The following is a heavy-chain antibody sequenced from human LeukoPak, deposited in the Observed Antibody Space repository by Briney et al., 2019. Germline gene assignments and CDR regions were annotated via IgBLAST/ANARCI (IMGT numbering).Heavy chain of an antibody. CDR2: INHSGST. CDR1: GGSFSGYY. CDR3: AASNYDILTGYYPYYYYGMDV. J-gene: IGHJ6*02. D-gene: IGHD3-9*01. Sequence: PSETLSLTCAVYGGSFSGYYWSWIRQPPGKGLEWIGEINHSGSTNYNPSLKSRVTISVDTSKNQFSLKLSSVTAADTAVYYCAASNYDILTGYYPYYYYGMDVWGQGTTVTVSS. V-gene: IGHV4-34*01.